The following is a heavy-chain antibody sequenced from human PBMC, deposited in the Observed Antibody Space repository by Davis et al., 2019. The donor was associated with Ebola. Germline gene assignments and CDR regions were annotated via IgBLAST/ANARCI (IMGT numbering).Heavy chain of an antibody. Sequence: GGSLRLSCAASGFTFISYGMHWVRQAPGKGLEWVSYISSSSSTIYYADSVKGRFTISRDNAKNSLYLQMNSLRDEDTAVYYCARGAKTHITMIVVAAEYFQHWGQGTLVTVSS. CDR2: ISSSSSTI. J-gene: IGHJ1*01. V-gene: IGHV3-48*02. CDR1: GFTFISYG. D-gene: IGHD3-22*01. CDR3: ARGAKTHITMIVVAAEYFQH.